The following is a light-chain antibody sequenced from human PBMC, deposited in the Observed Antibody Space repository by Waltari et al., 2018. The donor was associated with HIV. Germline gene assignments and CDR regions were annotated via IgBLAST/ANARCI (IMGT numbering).Light chain of an antibody. J-gene: IGLJ3*02. CDR3: AARDDSLNAWV. V-gene: IGLV1-44*01. CDR1: TSNVGSNP. CDR2: SNN. Sequence: QSVLTQPPSASGTPGRRVTISCSGNTSNVGSNPVTWYRQVPGTAPKPLMFSNNQRPSGVPDRCSGSKSGTSASLAIRGLKSEDEADYYCAARDDSLNAWVFGGGTKVTVL.